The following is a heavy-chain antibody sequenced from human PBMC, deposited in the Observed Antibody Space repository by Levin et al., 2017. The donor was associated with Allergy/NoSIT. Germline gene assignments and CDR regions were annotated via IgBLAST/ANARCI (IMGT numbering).Heavy chain of an antibody. D-gene: IGHD5-24*01. CDR3: ARTPRATPD. Sequence: GASVKVSCTASGYTFSSYDINWVRQATGQGLEWMGFMNPGSSRTGYAQKFQGRVTMTCNTSISTAYMELSSLTSEDTAVYYCARTPRATPDWGQGTLVTVSS. CDR1: GYTFSSYD. J-gene: IGHJ4*02. CDR2: MNPGSSRT. V-gene: IGHV1-8*01.